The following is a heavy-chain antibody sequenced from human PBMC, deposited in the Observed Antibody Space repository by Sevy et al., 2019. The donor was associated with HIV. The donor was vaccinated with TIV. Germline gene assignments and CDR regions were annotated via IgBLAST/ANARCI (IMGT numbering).Heavy chain of an antibody. J-gene: IGHJ4*02. CDR3: ATDTFVAGNAKGLCSRVSHY. CDR2: FDPEDGET. CDR1: GYTLTELS. Sequence: ASVKVSCKVSGYTLTELSMHWVRQAPGKGLEWMGGFDPEDGETIYAQKFQGGVTMTEDTSTDTAYMECSSLRCEDTAVYYGATDTFVAGNAKGLCSRVSHYWGQGTLVTVSS. V-gene: IGHV1-24*01. D-gene: IGHD6-19*01.